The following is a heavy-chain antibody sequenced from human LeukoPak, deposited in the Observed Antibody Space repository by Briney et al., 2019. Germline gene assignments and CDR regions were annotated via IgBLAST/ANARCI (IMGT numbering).Heavy chain of an antibody. V-gene: IGHV4-4*02. CDR1: GGSISSSNW. CDR2: IYHSGST. J-gene: IGHJ4*02. Sequence: SETLSLTCAVSGGSISSSNWWSWVRQPPGKGLEWIGEIYHSGSTNYNPSLKSRVTISVDKSKNQFSLKLSSVTAADTAVYYCARGRHGYYDSSGYRYFDYWGQGTLVTVSS. CDR3: ARGRHGYYDSSGYRYFDY. D-gene: IGHD3-22*01.